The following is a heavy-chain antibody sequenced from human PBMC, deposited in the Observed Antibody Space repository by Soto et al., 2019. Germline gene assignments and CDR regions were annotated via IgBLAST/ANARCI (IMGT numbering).Heavy chain of an antibody. CDR3: ARTSMQSRGFSYGHGGMDV. CDR2: IDPIDSYT. D-gene: IGHD5-18*01. J-gene: IGHJ6*02. Sequence: PGESLKISCKGSGYSFTTYWIGWVRQMPGKGLEWMGRIDPIDSYTNSFPSFQGHVTISVDKSISTAYLQWSSLKASDTAMFYCARTSMQSRGFSYGHGGMDVWGQGTTVTVSS. V-gene: IGHV5-10-1*01. CDR1: GYSFTTYW.